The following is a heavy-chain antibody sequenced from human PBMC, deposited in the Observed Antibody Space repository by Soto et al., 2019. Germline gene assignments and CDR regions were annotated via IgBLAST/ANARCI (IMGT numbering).Heavy chain of an antibody. CDR1: GFTVSTYG. CDR3: TGAVASGY. J-gene: IGHJ4*01. CDR2: ISRDGVTK. D-gene: IGHD2-8*02. Sequence: QVQLVESGGGVVQPGRSLRLSCAVSGFTVSTYGMHWVRQAPGKGLEWVAVISRDGVTKYYADYVKGRFTISRDNSRNTLFLEMNSMRGDDMAVYYCTGAVASGYWGQGTLVTGSS. V-gene: IGHV3-30*03.